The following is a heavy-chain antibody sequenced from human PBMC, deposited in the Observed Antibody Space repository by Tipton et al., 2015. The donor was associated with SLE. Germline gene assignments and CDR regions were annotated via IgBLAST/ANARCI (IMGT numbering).Heavy chain of an antibody. Sequence: GSLRLSCAASGFTVSSNYMNWVRRAPGKGLEWVSVIYSGGNTNYADSVKGRFTISRDNSKNMLYLQMNSLRTEDTAVYYCARAPSGRVVGTPTGHGYWGQGTLVTVSS. CDR1: GFTVSSNY. V-gene: IGHV3-53*05. D-gene: IGHD1-26*01. J-gene: IGHJ4*02. CDR2: IYSGGNT. CDR3: ARAPSGRVVGTPTGHGY.